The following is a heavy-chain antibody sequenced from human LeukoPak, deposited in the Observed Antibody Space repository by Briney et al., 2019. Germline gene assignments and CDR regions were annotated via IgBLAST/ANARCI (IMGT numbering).Heavy chain of an antibody. D-gene: IGHD1/OR15-1a*01. CDR2: IYSGGAT. CDR3: ARGITGTNNWFDP. V-gene: IGHV3-66*02. CDR1: GFTVSSIY. Sequence: GGSLRLSCAASGFTVSSIYMSWVRHAPGKGLEFVSLIYSGGATYYADSAKGRFTISRDNSRNTLYLQMNSLRDEDTALYYCARGITGTNNWFDPWGQGTLVTVSS. J-gene: IGHJ5*02.